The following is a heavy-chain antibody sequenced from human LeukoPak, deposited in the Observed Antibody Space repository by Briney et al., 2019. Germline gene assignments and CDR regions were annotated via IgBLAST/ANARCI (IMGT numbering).Heavy chain of an antibody. V-gene: IGHV4-31*03. CDR3: ARTDSSGYYRA. Sequence: SETLSLTCTVSGGSISSGGYYWSWIRQHPGKGLEWIGYIYYSGSTYYNPSLKSRVTISVDTSKNQFSLKLSSVTAADTAVYYCARTDSSGYYRAWGQGTLVTVSS. CDR1: GGSISSGGYY. CDR2: IYYSGST. J-gene: IGHJ5*02. D-gene: IGHD3-22*01.